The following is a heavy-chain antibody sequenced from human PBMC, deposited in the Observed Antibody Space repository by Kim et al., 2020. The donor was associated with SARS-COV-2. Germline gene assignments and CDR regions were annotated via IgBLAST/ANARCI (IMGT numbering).Heavy chain of an antibody. CDR3: AKSRAGGLYGSGTYGVRDF. J-gene: IGHJ4*02. CDR2: ISGNSGNS. CDR1: GFTFSNYA. Sequence: GESLRLSCAASGFTFSNYAMNWVRQPPGKGLEWVSSISGNSGNSYYADSVKGRFTISRDNPRNTVYLQMNSLRAEDTAVYYCAKSRAGGLYGSGTYGVRDFWGQGTLVTVSS. V-gene: IGHV3-23*01. D-gene: IGHD3-10*01.